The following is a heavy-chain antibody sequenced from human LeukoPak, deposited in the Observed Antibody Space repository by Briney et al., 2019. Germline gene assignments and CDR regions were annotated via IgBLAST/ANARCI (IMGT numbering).Heavy chain of an antibody. V-gene: IGHV1-8*01. CDR2: MSPNSGDA. CDR1: GYTFTSYD. Sequence: ASVKVSCKASGYTFTSYDFNWVRQATGQRPEWMGWMSPNSGDAGYAQKFQVRVTMTRNTSISTAYMELSSLRSDDTAVYYCARGPPNWGHDYWGPGTLVTVSS. J-gene: IGHJ4*02. D-gene: IGHD7-27*01. CDR3: ARGPPNWGHDY.